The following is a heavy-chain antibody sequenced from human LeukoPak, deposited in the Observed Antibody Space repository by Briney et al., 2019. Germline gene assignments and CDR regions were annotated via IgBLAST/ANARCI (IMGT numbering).Heavy chain of an antibody. CDR3: ARVSYYGSGSYSLNYYYYYYMDV. CDR1: GGSFSGYY. D-gene: IGHD3-10*01. CDR2: INHSGST. Sequence: PSETLSLTCAVYGGSFSGYYWSWIRQPPGKGLEWVVEINHSGSTNYNPSLKSRVTISVDTSKNQFSLKLSSVTAADSAVYYCARVSYYGSGSYSLNYYYYYYMDVWGKGTTVTISS. J-gene: IGHJ6*03. V-gene: IGHV4-34*01.